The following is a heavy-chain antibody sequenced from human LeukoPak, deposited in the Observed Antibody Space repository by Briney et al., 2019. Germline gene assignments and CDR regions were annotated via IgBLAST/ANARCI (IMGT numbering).Heavy chain of an antibody. D-gene: IGHD3-22*01. CDR2: IYSGGST. V-gene: IGHV3-53*01. Sequence: GGSLRLSCAASGFTVSSNYMSWVRQAPGKGLEWVSVIYSGGSTYYADSVKGRFTISRDNSKNTLYLQMNSLRAEDTAVYYCARVGTMIRQDYYYYMDVWGKGTTVTVSS. J-gene: IGHJ6*03. CDR3: ARVGTMIRQDYYYYMDV. CDR1: GFTVSSNY.